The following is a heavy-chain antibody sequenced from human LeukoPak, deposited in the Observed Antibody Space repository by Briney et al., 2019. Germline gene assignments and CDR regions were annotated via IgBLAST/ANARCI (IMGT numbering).Heavy chain of an antibody. CDR3: ARATHAYSGYNH. CDR2: IYSGGST. D-gene: IGHD5-12*01. J-gene: IGHJ4*02. CDR1: GFTVSGNY. V-gene: IGHV3-66*01. Sequence: PGGSLRLSCAASGFTVSGNYMSWVRQAPGTGLEWVSVIYSGGSTYYADSVKGRFTISRDNSENTLYLQMNSLRAEDTAVYYCARATHAYSGYNHWGQGILVTVSS.